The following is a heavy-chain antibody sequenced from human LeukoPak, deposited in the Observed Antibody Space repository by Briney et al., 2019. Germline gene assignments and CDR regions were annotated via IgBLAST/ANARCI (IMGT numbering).Heavy chain of an antibody. V-gene: IGHV3-30*03. D-gene: IGHD2-2*01. CDR1: GFTFSSFG. CDR2: VSYDGNNK. J-gene: IGHJ4*02. Sequence: PGGSLRLSCAASGFTFSSFGMHWVRQSPDKGLESVAVVSYDGNNKFYADSVRGRFTISRDSSTSTLYLQMNSLRAEDTAVYYCARDPRGCSSTSCYAEDWGQGTLVTVSS. CDR3: ARDPRGCSSTSCYAED.